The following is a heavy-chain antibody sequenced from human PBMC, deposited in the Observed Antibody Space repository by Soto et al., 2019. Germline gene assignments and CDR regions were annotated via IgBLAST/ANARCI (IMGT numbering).Heavy chain of an antibody. CDR1: GYTFTSYY. CDR3: AKVQDYFDSSGDD. V-gene: IGHV1-46*01. Sequence: QVQLVQSRAEVKKPGASVKVSCKASGYTFTSYYIHWVRQAPGQGLEWMGIINPSGGSTNYAEKFQGRVTMTRDTSTSTVYMELSSLRSEDTAVYYCAKVQDYFDSSGDDWGQGTLVTVSS. J-gene: IGHJ4*02. D-gene: IGHD3-22*01. CDR2: INPSGGST.